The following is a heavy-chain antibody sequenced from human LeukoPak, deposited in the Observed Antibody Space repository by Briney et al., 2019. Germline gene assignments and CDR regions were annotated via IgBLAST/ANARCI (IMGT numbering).Heavy chain of an antibody. CDR1: GGSFSGYY. V-gene: IGHV4-34*01. Sequence: SETLSLTCAVYGGSFSGYYWSWLRQPPGKGLEWIGEINHSGSTNYNPSLKSRVTISVDTSKNQFSLKLSSVTAADTAVYYCARGPFDCSSTSCYTAGWFDPWGQGTLVTVSS. CDR3: ARGPFDCSSTSCYTAGWFDP. J-gene: IGHJ5*02. CDR2: INHSGST. D-gene: IGHD2-2*02.